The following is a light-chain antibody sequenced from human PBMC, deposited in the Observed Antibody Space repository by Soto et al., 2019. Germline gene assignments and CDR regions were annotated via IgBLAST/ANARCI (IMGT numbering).Light chain of an antibody. J-gene: IGKJ1*01. V-gene: IGKV1-5*03. Sequence: DIQMTQSPSTLSASVGDRVTITCRASQSISVWLAWYQQKAGKAPNLLIYKASRLESGVPSRFSGSGSETDFTLTISCLQSEDFATYYCQQYYSYPRTFGQGTKVDIK. CDR2: KAS. CDR3: QQYYSYPRT. CDR1: QSISVW.